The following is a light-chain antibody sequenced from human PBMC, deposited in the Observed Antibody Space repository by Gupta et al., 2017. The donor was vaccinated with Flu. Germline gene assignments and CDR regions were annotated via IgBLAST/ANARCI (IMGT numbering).Light chain of an antibody. V-gene: IGKV3-20*01. J-gene: IGKJ4*01. CDR1: QSVGRNY. Sequence: EIVLTQSPGTLSLSPGERATLSCRASQSVGRNYLAWFQQKPGQAPRLLIYDASSRATGIPDRFSGSGSGTDFTLTISRLEPEDSAVYYCQQYASSPLTFGGGTKVEIK. CDR2: DAS. CDR3: QQYASSPLT.